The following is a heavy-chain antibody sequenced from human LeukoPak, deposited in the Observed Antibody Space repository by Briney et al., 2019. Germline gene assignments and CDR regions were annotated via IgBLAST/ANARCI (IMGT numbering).Heavy chain of an antibody. Sequence: ASVSFSCEASGYTFASYGISWVRQAPGQGLEWMGWISAYNGNTNYAQKLQGRVTMTTDTSTSTAYMELRSLRSDDTAVYYCARDRYGDYSDYWGQGTLVTVSS. CDR2: ISAYNGNT. V-gene: IGHV1-18*01. J-gene: IGHJ4*02. D-gene: IGHD4-17*01. CDR1: GYTFASYG. CDR3: ARDRYGDYSDY.